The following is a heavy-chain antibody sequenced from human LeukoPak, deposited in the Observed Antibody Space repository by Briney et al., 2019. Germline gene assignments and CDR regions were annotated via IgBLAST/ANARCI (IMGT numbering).Heavy chain of an antibody. J-gene: IGHJ4*02. D-gene: IGHD1-26*01. Sequence: GGSLRLSCTVSGFIFSSYALSWVRQAPGRGLEWVSSISASGGSTYHADSVKGRFTISRDNSKNTLYLQVNSLRAEDTAVYYCAKRPLVGAFHYFDYWGQGTLVTVSS. V-gene: IGHV3-23*01. CDR3: AKRPLVGAFHYFDY. CDR1: GFIFSSYA. CDR2: ISASGGST.